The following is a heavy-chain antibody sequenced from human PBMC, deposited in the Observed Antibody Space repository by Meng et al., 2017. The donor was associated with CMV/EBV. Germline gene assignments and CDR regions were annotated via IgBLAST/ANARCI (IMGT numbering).Heavy chain of an antibody. Sequence: SCKASGYTFISYYMHWVRQAPGQGLEWMGIINPSGGSTSYAQKFQGRVTMTRGTSTSTVYMELSSLRSEDTAVYYCARGGTAAPLDYWGQGTLVTVSS. CDR1: GYTFISYY. CDR3: ARGGTAAPLDY. D-gene: IGHD2-21*02. J-gene: IGHJ4*02. V-gene: IGHV1-46*01. CDR2: INPSGGST.